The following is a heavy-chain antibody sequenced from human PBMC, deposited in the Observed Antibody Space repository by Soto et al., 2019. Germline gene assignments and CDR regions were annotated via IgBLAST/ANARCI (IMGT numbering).Heavy chain of an antibody. V-gene: IGHV1-69*13. D-gene: IGHD3-22*01. CDR1: GGTFSSYA. CDR3: ARGDQPYYYDSSGYYSVVFY. CDR2: IIPIFGTA. J-gene: IGHJ4*02. Sequence: SVKVSCKASGGTFSSYAISWVRQAPGQGLEWMGGIIPIFGTANYAQKFQGRVTITADESTSTAYMELSSLRSEDTAVYYCARGDQPYYYDSSGYYSVVFYWGQGTLVTVSS.